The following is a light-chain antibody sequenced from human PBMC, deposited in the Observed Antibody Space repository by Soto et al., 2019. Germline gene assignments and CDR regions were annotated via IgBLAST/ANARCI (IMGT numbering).Light chain of an antibody. CDR3: SSYAGSNNWV. CDR2: EVS. CDR1: SSDVGGYNY. Sequence: QSALTQPPSASGSPGQSVTISCTGTSSDVGGYNYVSWYQQHPGKAPKLMIYEVSKRPSGVPDRFSGSKSGNTASLTVSGLQAEDEADSYCSSYAGSNNWVFGGVTKLTVL. J-gene: IGLJ3*02. V-gene: IGLV2-8*01.